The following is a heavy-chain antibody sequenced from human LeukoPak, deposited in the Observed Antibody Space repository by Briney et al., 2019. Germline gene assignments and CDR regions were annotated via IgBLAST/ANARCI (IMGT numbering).Heavy chain of an antibody. J-gene: IGHJ4*02. Sequence: PGGSLRLSCAASGFTFSSYAMSWVRQAPGKGLEWVSAISGSGGSTYYADSVKGRFTIPRDNSKNTLYLQMNSLRAEDTAVYYCASLGVMNDILTGYYSEGVDYWGQGTLVTVSS. D-gene: IGHD3-9*01. V-gene: IGHV3-23*01. CDR3: ASLGVMNDILTGYYSEGVDY. CDR1: GFTFSSYA. CDR2: ISGSGGST.